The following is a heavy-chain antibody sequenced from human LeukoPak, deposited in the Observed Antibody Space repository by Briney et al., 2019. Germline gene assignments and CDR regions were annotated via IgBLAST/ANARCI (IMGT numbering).Heavy chain of an antibody. Sequence: SETLSLTCTVSGGSISSYYWSWIRQPPGKGLEWIGYIYYSGSTNYNPSLKSRVTISVDTSKNQFSLKLSSVTAADTAVYYCARGGGMTTVTKEYYFDYWGQGTLVTVSS. J-gene: IGHJ4*02. V-gene: IGHV4-59*12. CDR3: ARGGGMTTVTKEYYFDY. D-gene: IGHD4-17*01. CDR2: IYYSGST. CDR1: GGSISSYY.